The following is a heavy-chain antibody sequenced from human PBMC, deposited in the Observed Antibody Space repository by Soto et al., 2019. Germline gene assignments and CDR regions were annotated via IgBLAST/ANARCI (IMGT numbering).Heavy chain of an antibody. Sequence: EVQLVQSGSEVKKPGESLKISCKGSGYIFTTYWIAWVRQMPGKGLEWMGIIYPGDSDTRYSPSFQGQVTISADKSIXTAYLQWSSLKASDTAMYYCARSYCISTSCYNLAYWGQGTLVTVSS. CDR3: ARSYCISTSCYNLAY. J-gene: IGHJ4*02. CDR2: IYPGDSDT. D-gene: IGHD2-2*02. V-gene: IGHV5-51*01. CDR1: GYIFTTYW.